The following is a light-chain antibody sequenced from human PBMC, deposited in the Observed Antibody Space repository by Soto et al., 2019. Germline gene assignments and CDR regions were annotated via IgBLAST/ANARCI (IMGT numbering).Light chain of an antibody. CDR3: AAWDDSLDGYVA. CDR1: SSNIGSKS. J-gene: IGLJ2*01. Sequence: QSVLTQPPSASSTPGQRVTISFLGSSSNIGSKSVNWYQQVPGTAPKLLIYSTSQRPSAVPDRFAGSKSGTSASLAISGLQSEDEADYYCAAWDDSLDGYVAFGGGTKLTVL. V-gene: IGLV1-44*01. CDR2: STS.